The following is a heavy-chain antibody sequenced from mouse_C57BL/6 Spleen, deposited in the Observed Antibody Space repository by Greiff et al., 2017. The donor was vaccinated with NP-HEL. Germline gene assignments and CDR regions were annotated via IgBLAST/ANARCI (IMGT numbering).Heavy chain of an antibody. J-gene: IGHJ2*01. CDR2: ISDGGSYT. D-gene: IGHD1-1*01. V-gene: IGHV5-4*01. Sequence: EVRLVESGGGLVKPGGSLKLSCAASGFTFSSYAMSWVRQTPEKRLEWVATISDGGSYTSYPDNVKGRFTISRDNAKNNLYLQMSHLKSEDTAMYYCARDQTVVAFDYWGQGTTLTVSS. CDR3: ARDQTVVAFDY. CDR1: GFTFSSYA.